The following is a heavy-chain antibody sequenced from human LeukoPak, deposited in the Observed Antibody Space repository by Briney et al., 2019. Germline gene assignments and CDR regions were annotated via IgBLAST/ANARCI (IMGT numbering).Heavy chain of an antibody. V-gene: IGHV4-59*01. J-gene: IGHJ4*02. CDR1: GGSISSYY. D-gene: IGHD6-19*01. CDR2: IYYSGST. CDR3: ARAVAGSGYFDY. Sequence: SETLSLTCTVSGGSISSYYWSWIRQPPGKGLEWIGYIYYSGSTNYNPPLKSRVTISVDTSKNQFSLKLSSVTAADTAVYYCARAVAGSGYFDYWGQGTLVTVSS.